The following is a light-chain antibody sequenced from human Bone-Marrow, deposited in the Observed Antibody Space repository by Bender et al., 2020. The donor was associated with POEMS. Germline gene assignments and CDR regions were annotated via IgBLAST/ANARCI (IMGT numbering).Light chain of an antibody. CDR3: CSYDGVGV. CDR1: GNDVGAYDF. V-gene: IGLV2-8*01. CDR2: EVR. Sequence: QSALTQPPSASGSPGQSVTISCTGTGNDVGAYDFVSWYQQHPGKAPQLLIYEVRRRPSGVPDRFSGSKIGNTASLTVSGLQAEDEADYYCCSYDGVGVFGTGTRVIVL. J-gene: IGLJ1*01.